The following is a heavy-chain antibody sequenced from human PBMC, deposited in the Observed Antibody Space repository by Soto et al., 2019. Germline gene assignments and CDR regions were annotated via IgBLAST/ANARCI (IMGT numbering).Heavy chain of an antibody. CDR2: IYHTGNA. CDR1: GDSISNSRFY. D-gene: IGHD3-22*01. V-gene: IGHV4-39*01. J-gene: IGHJ5*02. Sequence: SETLSVTCGVSGDSISNSRFYWGWIRQPPGEGLEWIGSIYHTGNAYYNPSLKSRVTISVDTSKNQFSLKVTSVTAADTALYYCARDYFDSSDYTTNWFDPWGQGTLVTIS. CDR3: ARDYFDSSDYTTNWFDP.